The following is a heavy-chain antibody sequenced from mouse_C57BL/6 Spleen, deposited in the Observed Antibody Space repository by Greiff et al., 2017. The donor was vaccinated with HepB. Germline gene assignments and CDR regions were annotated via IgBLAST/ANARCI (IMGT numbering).Heavy chain of an antibody. CDR2: INPNNGGT. D-gene: IGHD1-1*01. CDR1: GYTFTDYN. J-gene: IGHJ1*03. V-gene: IGHV1-18*01. CDR3: ASSGFCYVSSRHFDV. Sequence: VQLQQSGPELVKPGASVKIPCKASGYTFTDYNMDWVKQSHGKSLEWIGDINPNNGGTIYNQKFKGKATLPVDKSSSTAYMELRSLTSEDTAVYYCASSGFCYVSSRHFDVWGTGTTVTVSS.